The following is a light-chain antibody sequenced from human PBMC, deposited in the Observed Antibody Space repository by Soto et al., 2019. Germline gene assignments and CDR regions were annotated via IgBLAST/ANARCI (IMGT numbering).Light chain of an antibody. CDR3: QSYDSSNWV. CDR1: GGSIASNY. Sequence: LTQPPSVSESPGKTVTISCTRSGGSIASNYVQWYQQRPGSAPTTVIYEDNQRPSGVPDRFSGSIDSSSNSASLTISGLKTEDEADYYCQSYDSSNWVFGGGTKLTVL. CDR2: EDN. J-gene: IGLJ3*02. V-gene: IGLV6-57*03.